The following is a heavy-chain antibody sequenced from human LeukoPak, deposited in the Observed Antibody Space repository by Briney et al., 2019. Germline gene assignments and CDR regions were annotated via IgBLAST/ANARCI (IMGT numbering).Heavy chain of an antibody. CDR2: IRASGDRT. Sequence: GGSLRLSCAASGFTVSSNYMSWVRQAPGKGLEWVSTIRASGDRTYYADSVKGRFTISRDNSGNTLFLHMSSLRAEDTAEYYCAKGHMDTDQVGFNHWGQGTLVTVSS. CDR1: GFTVSSNY. CDR3: AKGHMDTDQVGFNH. J-gene: IGHJ4*02. D-gene: IGHD5-18*01. V-gene: IGHV3-23*01.